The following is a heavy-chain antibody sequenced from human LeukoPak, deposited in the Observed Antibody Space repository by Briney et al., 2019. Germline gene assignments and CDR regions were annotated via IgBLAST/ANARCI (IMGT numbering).Heavy chain of an antibody. V-gene: IGHV4-59*08. CDR3: ARNYYDSSGYYQGLSY. J-gene: IGHJ4*02. D-gene: IGHD3-22*01. CDR2: IYYSGST. CDR1: GGSIISYY. Sequence: KPSETLSLTCSVSGGSIISYYWSWIRQPPGKGLEWIGYIYYSGSTNYNPSLKGRVTISVDTSKNQFSLKLSSGTAADTAVYYCARNYYDSSGYYQGLSYWGQGTLVTVSS.